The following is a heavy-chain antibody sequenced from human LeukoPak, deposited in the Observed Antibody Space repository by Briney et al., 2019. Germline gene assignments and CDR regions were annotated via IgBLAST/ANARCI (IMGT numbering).Heavy chain of an antibody. CDR3: AKDRWFGELNDAFDI. V-gene: IGHV3-15*06. CDR2: IKSKVYGGTI. D-gene: IGHD3-10*01. CDR1: GFTFSEAW. J-gene: IGHJ3*02. Sequence: GGSLRLSCTASGFTFSEAWMNWVRQAPGKGLEWVGRIKSKVYGGTIHYAAPVTGKFTISRDNSKNTLYLQMNSLRAEDTAVYYCAKDRWFGELNDAFDIWGQGTMVTVSS.